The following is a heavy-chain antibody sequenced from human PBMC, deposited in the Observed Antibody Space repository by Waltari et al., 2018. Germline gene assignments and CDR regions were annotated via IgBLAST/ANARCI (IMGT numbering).Heavy chain of an antibody. Sequence: EVQLVESGGGLVQPGGSLRLSCAASGFTFSDYWMGWVRQAPGKGLEWVANLKGDGSERYYGDSVKGRFTISRDNAKTSLYLQVHSLRAEDTAVYYCARVRSGYYFDYWGQGTLVTVSS. CDR1: GFTFSDYW. D-gene: IGHD3-22*01. CDR2: LKGDGSER. V-gene: IGHV3-7*01. CDR3: ARVRSGYYFDY. J-gene: IGHJ4*02.